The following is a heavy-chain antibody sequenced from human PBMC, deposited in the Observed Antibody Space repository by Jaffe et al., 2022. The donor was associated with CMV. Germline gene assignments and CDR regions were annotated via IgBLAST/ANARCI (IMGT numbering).Heavy chain of an antibody. J-gene: IGHJ4*02. CDR1: GFTFSSYA. Sequence: EVQLLESGGGLVQPGGSLRLSCAASGFTFSSYAMSWVRQAPGKGLEWVSTISGSGGSTYYADSVKGRFTISRDNSKNTLYLQMNSLRAEDTAVYYCAKDGGSGGYWRGNDYWGQGTLVTVSS. V-gene: IGHV3-23*01. D-gene: IGHD3-10*01. CDR3: AKDGGSGGYWRGNDY. CDR2: ISGSGGST.